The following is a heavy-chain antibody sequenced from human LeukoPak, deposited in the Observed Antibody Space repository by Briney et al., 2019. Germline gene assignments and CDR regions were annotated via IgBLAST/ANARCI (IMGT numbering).Heavy chain of an antibody. V-gene: IGHV1-46*01. J-gene: IGHJ5*02. CDR3: ARGQYQLLSGGFRFDP. CDR2: INPSGGST. Sequence: ASVKVSCKASGYTFTSYYMHWVRQAPGQGLEWMGIINPSGGSTSYAQKFQGRVTMTRDTSTSTVYMELSSLRSEDTAVYYCARGQYQLLSGGFRFDPWGQGTLVTVSS. D-gene: IGHD2-2*01. CDR1: GYTFTSYY.